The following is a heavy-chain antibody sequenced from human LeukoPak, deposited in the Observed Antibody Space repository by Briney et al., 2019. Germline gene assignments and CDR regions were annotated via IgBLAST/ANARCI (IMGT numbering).Heavy chain of an antibody. V-gene: IGHV4-34*01. CDR3: ARHPLSSPSIAARNYIKYYFDY. CDR1: GGSFSGYY. J-gene: IGHJ4*02. Sequence: PSETLSLTCAVYGGSFSGYYWSWIRQPPGKGLEWIGEINHSGSTNYNPSLKSRVTISVDTSKNQFSLKLSSVTAADTAVYYCARHPLSSPSIAARNYIKYYFDYWGQGTLVTVSS. D-gene: IGHD6-6*01. CDR2: INHSGST.